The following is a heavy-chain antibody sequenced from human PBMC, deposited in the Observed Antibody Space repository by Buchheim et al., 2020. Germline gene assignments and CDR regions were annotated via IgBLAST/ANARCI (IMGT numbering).Heavy chain of an antibody. CDR3: AKGSQYYDSSGYD. J-gene: IGHJ4*02. V-gene: IGHV3-23*01. CDR1: GFTFNSYV. Sequence: EVQLLESGGGLVQPGGSLRLSCAASGFTFNSYVMTWVRQAPGKGLEWVSAISGSGGTTYYADSVRGRFTISRDNSKNTVYLQMNSLRAEDTAVYYCAKGSQYYDSSGYDWGQGTL. D-gene: IGHD3-22*01. CDR2: ISGSGGTT.